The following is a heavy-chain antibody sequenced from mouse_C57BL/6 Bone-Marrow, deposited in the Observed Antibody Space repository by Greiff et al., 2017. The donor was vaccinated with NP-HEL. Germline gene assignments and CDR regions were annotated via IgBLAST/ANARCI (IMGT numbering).Heavy chain of an antibody. J-gene: IGHJ2*01. V-gene: IGHV1-19*01. D-gene: IGHD2-4*01. CDR1: GYTFTDYY. CDR2: INPYNGGT. Sequence: VQLQQSGPVLVKPGASVKMSCKASGYTFTDYYMNWVKQSPGKSLEWIGVINPYNGGTSYNQKFKGKATLTVDKSSSTAYMELNSLTSEDSAVYYCARGILRPFDYWGKGTTLTVSS. CDR3: ARGILRPFDY.